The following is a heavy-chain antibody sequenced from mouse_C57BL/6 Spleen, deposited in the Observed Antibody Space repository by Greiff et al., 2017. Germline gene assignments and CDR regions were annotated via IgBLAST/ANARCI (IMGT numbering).Heavy chain of an antibody. CDR1: GYAFSSSW. Sequence: VKLQESGPELVKPGASVKISCKASGYAFSSSWMNWVKQRPGKGLEWIGQIYPGDGDTNYNGKFKGKATLTADKSSSTAYMQLSSLTSEDSAVYFCALYDYDDGYFDVWGTGTTVTVSS. CDR3: ALYDYDDGYFDV. J-gene: IGHJ1*03. CDR2: IYPGDGDT. D-gene: IGHD2-4*01. V-gene: IGHV1-82*01.